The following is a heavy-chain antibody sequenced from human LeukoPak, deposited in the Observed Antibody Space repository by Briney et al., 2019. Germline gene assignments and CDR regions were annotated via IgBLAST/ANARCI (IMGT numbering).Heavy chain of an antibody. CDR3: ARVYCSSTSCPKDPWGFDY. CDR2: IIPIFGTA. CDR1: GGTFSSYA. V-gene: IGHV1-69*06. J-gene: IGHJ4*02. D-gene: IGHD2-2*01. Sequence: ASVKVSCKASGGTFSSYAISWVRQAPGQGLEWMGGIIPIFGTANYAQKFQGRVTITADKSTSTAYMELSSLRSEDTAVYYCARVYCSSTSCPKDPWGFDYWGQGTLVTVSS.